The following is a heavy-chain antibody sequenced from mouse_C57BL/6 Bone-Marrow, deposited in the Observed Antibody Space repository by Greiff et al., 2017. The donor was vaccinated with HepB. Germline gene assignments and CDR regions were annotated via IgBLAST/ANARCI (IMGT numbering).Heavy chain of an antibody. CDR3: ARYGNWYFDV. CDR2: INYDGSST. CDR1: GFTFSDYY. Sequence: EVKLEESEGGLVQPGSSMKLSCTASGFTFSDYYMAWVRQVPEKGLEWVANINYDGSSTYYLDSLKSRFIIPRDNAKNILYLQMSSLKSEDTATYYCARYGNWYFDVWGTGTTVTVSS. J-gene: IGHJ1*03. D-gene: IGHD2-10*02. V-gene: IGHV5-16*01.